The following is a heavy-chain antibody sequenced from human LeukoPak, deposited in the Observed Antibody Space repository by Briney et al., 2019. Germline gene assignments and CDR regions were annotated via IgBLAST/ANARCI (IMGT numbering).Heavy chain of an antibody. CDR3: ARHRSPTSSSFFDS. D-gene: IGHD6-6*01. CDR1: GDSISSYF. CDR2: FHDSGSA. J-gene: IGHJ5*01. Sequence: PSETLSLTCTVSGDSISSYFWSWIRQPPGKGLEWIGYFHDSGSANYNPSLKSRVTISADTSKNQFSLKLSSVTAADTAVYYCARHRSPTSSSFFDSWGQGTLVSVSS. V-gene: IGHV4-59*08.